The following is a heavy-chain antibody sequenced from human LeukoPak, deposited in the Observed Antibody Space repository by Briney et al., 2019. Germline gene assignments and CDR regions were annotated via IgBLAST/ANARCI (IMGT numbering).Heavy chain of an antibody. CDR1: GFTLSTYW. CDR3: GRVRPGDADY. Sequence: PGGSLRLSCAASGFTLSTYWMTWVRQAPGKGLEWVASISSDGSGKYYMDSVKGRFTISRDNAKNSLFLQMNSLRAEDTAVHSCGRVRPGDADYWGQGTLVTVSS. V-gene: IGHV3-7*01. D-gene: IGHD1-26*01. CDR2: ISSDGSGK. J-gene: IGHJ4*02.